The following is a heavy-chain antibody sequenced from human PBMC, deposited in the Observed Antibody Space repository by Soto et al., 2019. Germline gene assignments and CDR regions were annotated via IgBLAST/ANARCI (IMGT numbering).Heavy chain of an antibody. CDR2: IWYDGSKT. Sequence: HPGGSLRLSCEVSGFIFSTYGFHWVRQAPGKGLEWVAAIWYDGSKTYYADSVKGRFTISRDDSRSTLYLQMDSLRDDDTAIYYCARDPGTRYYYFDHWGQGALVTVSS. V-gene: IGHV3-33*01. CDR1: GFIFSTYG. CDR3: ARDPGTRYYYFDH. D-gene: IGHD1-26*01. J-gene: IGHJ4*02.